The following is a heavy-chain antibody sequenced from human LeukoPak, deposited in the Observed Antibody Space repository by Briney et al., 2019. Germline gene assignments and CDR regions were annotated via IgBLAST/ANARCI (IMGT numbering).Heavy chain of an antibody. J-gene: IGHJ5*02. Sequence: GGSLRLSCAASGFTFSNAWMSWVRQAPGKGLEWVGFIRSKAYGGTTEYAASVKGRFTISRDDSKSIAYLQMNSLKTEDTAVYYCTKEALAPYYDFWSGLGWFDPWGQGTLVTVSS. V-gene: IGHV3-49*04. CDR1: GFTFSNAW. CDR2: IRSKAYGGTT. D-gene: IGHD3-3*01. CDR3: TKEALAPYYDFWSGLGWFDP.